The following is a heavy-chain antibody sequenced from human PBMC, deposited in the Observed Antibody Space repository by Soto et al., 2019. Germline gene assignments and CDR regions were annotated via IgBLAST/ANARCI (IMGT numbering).Heavy chain of an antibody. CDR1: GFTFSSSP. D-gene: IGHD2-15*01. CDR3: ARDDDCSGGICYSNYAFDS. CDR2: ISYDGSHK. V-gene: IGHV3-30-3*01. Sequence: QVQLVESGGGVVQPGRSLRLSCAASGFTFSSSPMHWVRQAPGKGREWVAVISYDGSHKYYADSVKGRFNISRDNSKNTLSPQTTSPRAEDTAVYYCARDDDCSGGICYSNYAFDSWGQGTMVTVSS. J-gene: IGHJ3*02.